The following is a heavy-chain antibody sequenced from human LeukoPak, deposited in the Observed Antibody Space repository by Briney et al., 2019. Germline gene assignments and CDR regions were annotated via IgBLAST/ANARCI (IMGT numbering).Heavy chain of an antibody. CDR1: GYSFTTYW. CDR3: ARQNDFRLDY. J-gene: IGHJ4*02. Sequence: GESLKVSFKTSGYSFTTYWIIWVRQMPGKGLEWMGIIYPGDSDTRYSPSLQGQVTISVDTSIGTAYLQWSSLKASDTAIYYCARQNDFRLDYWGQGTLVTVSS. V-gene: IGHV5-51*01. CDR2: IYPGDSDT. D-gene: IGHD3-3*01.